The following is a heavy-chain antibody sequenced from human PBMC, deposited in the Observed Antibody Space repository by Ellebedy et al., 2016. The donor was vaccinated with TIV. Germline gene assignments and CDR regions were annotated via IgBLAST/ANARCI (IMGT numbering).Heavy chain of an antibody. CDR2: ISGSGDTT. CDR1: GFTFSSHG. Sequence: GESLKISCAASGFTFSSHGISWVRQAPGKGLEWVAAISGSGDTTYYADSVRGRFTISRDNSKNTLYLQINSLRVDDTAIYYCTLYNYWGQGTLVTVSS. J-gene: IGHJ4*02. CDR3: TLYNY. V-gene: IGHV3-23*01. D-gene: IGHD2-2*02.